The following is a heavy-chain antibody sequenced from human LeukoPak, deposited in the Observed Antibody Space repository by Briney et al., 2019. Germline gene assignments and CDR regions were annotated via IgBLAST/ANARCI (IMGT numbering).Heavy chain of an antibody. CDR2: IRYDGSNK. Sequence: PGGSQRLSCAASGFTFSSYGMHWVRQAPGKGLEWVAFIRYDGSNKYYADSVKGRFTISRDNSKNTLYLQMNSLRAEDTAVYYCAKDHLWFGELLYHYFDYWGQGTLVTVSS. J-gene: IGHJ4*02. CDR3: AKDHLWFGELLYHYFDY. V-gene: IGHV3-30*02. D-gene: IGHD3-10*01. CDR1: GFTFSSYG.